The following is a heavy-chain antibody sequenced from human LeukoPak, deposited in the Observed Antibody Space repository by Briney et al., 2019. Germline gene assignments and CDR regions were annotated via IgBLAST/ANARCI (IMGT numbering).Heavy chain of an antibody. J-gene: IGHJ4*02. V-gene: IGHV4-4*02. CDR2: IYHSEST. Sequence: PSETLSLTCAVSGGSISSSNWWSCVRQPPGKGLEWIGEIYHSESTNYNPSLKSRVTISVDRSKNQFSLQLSSVTAADTAVYYCARDSIVGVTGFDYWGRGTLVTVSS. CDR1: GGSISSSNW. CDR3: ARDSIVGVTGFDY. D-gene: IGHD1-26*01.